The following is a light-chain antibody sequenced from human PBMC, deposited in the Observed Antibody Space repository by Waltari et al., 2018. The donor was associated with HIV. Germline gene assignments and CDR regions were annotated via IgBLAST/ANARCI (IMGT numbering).Light chain of an antibody. J-gene: IGKJ4*01. V-gene: IGKV3-11*01. Sequence: DIVFTQSPATLSLFPGDRANLHSRTAQNINNYLAWFQQKPGQPTRLLIYGASNRATGIPARFSGSGSGTDFTLTISSLEPEDFAVYYCQQRGDWPPFTFGGGTKVEIK. CDR1: QNINNY. CDR2: GAS. CDR3: QQRGDWPPFT.